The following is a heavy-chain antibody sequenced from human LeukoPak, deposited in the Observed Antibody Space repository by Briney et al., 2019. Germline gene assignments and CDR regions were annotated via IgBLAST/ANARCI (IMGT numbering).Heavy chain of an antibody. CDR3: ARGKSYYDILTGYCTRRYNWFDP. V-gene: IGHV4-34*01. CDR2: INHSGST. D-gene: IGHD3-9*01. CDR1: GGSFSGYY. Sequence: SETLSLTCAVYGGSFSGYYWSWIRQPPGKGLEWIGEINHSGSTNYNPSLKSRVTISVDTSKNQFSLKLSSVTAADTAVYYCARGKSYYDILTGYCTRRYNWFDPWGQGTLVTVSS. J-gene: IGHJ5*02.